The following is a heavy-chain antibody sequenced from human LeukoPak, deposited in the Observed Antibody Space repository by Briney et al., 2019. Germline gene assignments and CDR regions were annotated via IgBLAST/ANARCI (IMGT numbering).Heavy chain of an antibody. D-gene: IGHD5-24*01. J-gene: IGHJ4*02. CDR1: GFTFSSYA. V-gene: IGHV3-23*01. CDR2: ISGSGGST. CDR3: ARGGKGRRDCYNGLDY. Sequence: GGSLRLSCAASGFTFSSYAMSWVRQAPGKGLEWVSAISGSGGSTYYADSVKGRFTISRENSKNTLYLQMNSLRAEDTAVYYCARGGKGRRDCYNGLDYWGQGTLVTVSS.